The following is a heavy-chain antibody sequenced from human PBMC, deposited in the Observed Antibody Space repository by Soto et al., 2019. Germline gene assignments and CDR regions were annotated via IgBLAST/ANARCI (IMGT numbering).Heavy chain of an antibody. D-gene: IGHD4-4*01. CDR1: GGSISSGGYS. CDR2: IRHSGT. CDR3: ARGQYLKPSLLDY. J-gene: IGHJ4*02. V-gene: IGHV4-30-2*01. Sequence: SETLSLTCAVSGGSISSGGYSWSWIRQPPGRGLEWIGYIRHSGTSYNPSLRSRVTISLNRSKNQFSLQVNSVTAADTAVYYCARGQYLKPSLLDYWGQGKLVTVSS.